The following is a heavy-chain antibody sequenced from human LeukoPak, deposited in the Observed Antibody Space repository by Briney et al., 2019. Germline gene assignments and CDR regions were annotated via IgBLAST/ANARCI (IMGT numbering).Heavy chain of an antibody. J-gene: IGHJ4*02. V-gene: IGHV4-59*10. D-gene: IGHD4-17*01. CDR1: GGSFSGYY. CDR3: AREDYGDYVVVY. Sequence: SETLSLTCAVYGGSFSGYYWSWIRQPPGKGLEWIGRIYTSGSTNYNPSLKSRVTISVDTSKNQFSLKLSSVTAADTAVYYCAREDYGDYVVVYWGLGTLVTVSS. CDR2: IYTSGST.